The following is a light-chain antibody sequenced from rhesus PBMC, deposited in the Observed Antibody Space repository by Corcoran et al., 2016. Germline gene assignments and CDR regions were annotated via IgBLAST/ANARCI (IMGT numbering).Light chain of an antibody. V-gene: IGKV3-40*01. Sequence: EIVMTQSPATLSLSPGETATLSCRASESVGGSLAWYQQKPGQTPTLLVHSAAFRATGIPDRFSGSGSRTDFTLTINSLEPEDVGVYQCQQYYDFLLTFGGGTKVELK. CDR1: ESVGGS. J-gene: IGKJ4*01. CDR2: SAA. CDR3: QQYYDFLLT.